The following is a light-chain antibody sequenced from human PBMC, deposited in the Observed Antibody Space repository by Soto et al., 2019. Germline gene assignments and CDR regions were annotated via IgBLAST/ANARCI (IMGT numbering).Light chain of an antibody. Sequence: QSALTQPASVSGSPGQSITISCTGTSSDVGSYDLVSWYQHHSGKAPKIIIYEVSKRPSGVPDRFSGSKSGNTASLSVSGLQAEDEADYYCSSYAGSNNLYVFGTGTKVTVL. CDR2: EVS. J-gene: IGLJ1*01. CDR3: SSYAGSNNLYV. CDR1: SSDVGSYDL. V-gene: IGLV2-14*02.